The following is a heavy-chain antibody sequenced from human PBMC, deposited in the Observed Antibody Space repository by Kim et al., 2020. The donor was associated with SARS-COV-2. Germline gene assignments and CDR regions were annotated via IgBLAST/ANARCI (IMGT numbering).Heavy chain of an antibody. V-gene: IGHV1-18*01. J-gene: IGHJ6*03. CDR3: ARTAVGGYYYYYMDV. D-gene: IGHD6-13*01. CDR2: ISAYNGNT. CDR1: GYTFTSYG. Sequence: ASVKVSCKASGYTFTSYGISWVRQAPGQGLEWMGWISAYNGNTNYAQKLQGRVTMTTDTSTSTAYMELRSLRSDDTAVYYCARTAVGGYYYYYMDVWGKGTTVTVSS.